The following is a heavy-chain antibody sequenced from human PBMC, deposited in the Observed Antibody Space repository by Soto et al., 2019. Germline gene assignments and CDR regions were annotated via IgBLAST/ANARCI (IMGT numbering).Heavy chain of an antibody. V-gene: IGHV4-59*08. D-gene: IGHD3-3*01. Sequence: SETLSLTCTVSGGSISSYYWSWIRQPPGKGLEWIGYIYYSGSTNYNPSLKSRVTISVDTSKNQFSLKLSSVTAADTAVYYCARHGGYFDYWGQGTLVTVSS. J-gene: IGHJ4*02. CDR1: GGSISSYY. CDR2: IYYSGST. CDR3: ARHGGYFDY.